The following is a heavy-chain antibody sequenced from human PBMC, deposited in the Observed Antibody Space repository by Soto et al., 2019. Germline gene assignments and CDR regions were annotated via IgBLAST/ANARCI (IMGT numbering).Heavy chain of an antibody. CDR1: GGSFSVYY. V-gene: IGHV4-34*01. Sequence: SETLSLTCGFNGGSFSVYYWSWVRLPPGKGLDWIGEINHSGITDSNPSLKSRVTISVDGSMNQFSLNLTSVTAADTAVYFCARARSSVPSRRGIGYYGMDVWGQGTTVTVSS. CDR3: ARARSSVPSRRGIGYYGMDV. D-gene: IGHD2-2*03. CDR2: INHSGIT. J-gene: IGHJ6*01.